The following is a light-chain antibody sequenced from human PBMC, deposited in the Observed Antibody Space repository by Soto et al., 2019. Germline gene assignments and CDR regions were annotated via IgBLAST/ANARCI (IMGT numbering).Light chain of an antibody. CDR1: QYINTR. Sequence: EIVLTQSPATLSSFPGDRVTLSCRASQYINTRLAWYQHRPGQAPRLLIYQTSIRAAGTPARFSASGSGTDSTLTISDVQPEDFALYYCHQRQSWPRTFGQGTKVDIK. CDR2: QTS. CDR3: HQRQSWPRT. J-gene: IGKJ1*01. V-gene: IGKV3-11*01.